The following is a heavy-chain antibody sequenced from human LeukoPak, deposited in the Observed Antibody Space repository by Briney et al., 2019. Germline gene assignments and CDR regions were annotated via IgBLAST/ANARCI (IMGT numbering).Heavy chain of an antibody. CDR1: GHSFTSYW. D-gene: IGHD3-10*01. CDR2: IDPSDSYT. V-gene: IGHV5-10-1*01. Sequence: GESLKISCKASGHSFTSYWISWVRQMPRKGLEWMGRIDPSDSYTNYSASFQGHVTISVDKSISTAYLQWTSLKSSDSAMYYCARRGYYYYGMDVWGQGTTVTVSS. CDR3: ARRGYYYYGMDV. J-gene: IGHJ6*02.